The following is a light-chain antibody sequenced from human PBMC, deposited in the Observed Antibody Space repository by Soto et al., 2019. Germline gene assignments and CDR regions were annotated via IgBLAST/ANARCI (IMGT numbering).Light chain of an antibody. Sequence: DIVMTQSPDSLAVSLGERATINCKSSQSVLYSSNNKNYLAWYQQKPGQPPKLLIYWASTRESGVPDRFSGSGSATDFTLTISSLQAEDVAVYYCQQYYRPSTFGQGTKVEIK. V-gene: IGKV4-1*01. CDR1: QSVLYSSNNKNY. CDR2: WAS. J-gene: IGKJ1*01. CDR3: QQYYRPST.